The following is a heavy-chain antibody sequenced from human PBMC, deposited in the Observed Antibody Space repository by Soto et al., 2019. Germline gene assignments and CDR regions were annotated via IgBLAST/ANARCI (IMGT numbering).Heavy chain of an antibody. CDR1: GGSISSGGYY. Sequence: LSLTCTVSGGSISSGGYYWSWIRQHPGKGLEWIGYIYYSGSTYYNPSLKSRVTISVDTSKNQFSLKLSSVTAADTAVYYCARVRVPPGTPRFDYWGQGTLVTVSS. V-gene: IGHV4-31*03. D-gene: IGHD1-1*01. CDR2: IYYSGST. CDR3: ARVRVPPGTPRFDY. J-gene: IGHJ4*02.